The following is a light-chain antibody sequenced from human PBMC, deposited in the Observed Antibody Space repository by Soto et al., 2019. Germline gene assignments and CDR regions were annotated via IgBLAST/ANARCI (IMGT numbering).Light chain of an antibody. V-gene: IGLV2-14*01. CDR1: SSDVGGYNH. J-gene: IGLJ2*01. Sequence: QSALTQPASVSGSPGQSITISCTGSSSDVGGYNHVSWYQQHPGKAPKLMIYEVSNRPSGVSNRFSGSKSGNTAYLTISGLQAEDEADYYCSSYTTSTTRIIFGGGTKLTVL. CDR2: EVS. CDR3: SSYTTSTTRII.